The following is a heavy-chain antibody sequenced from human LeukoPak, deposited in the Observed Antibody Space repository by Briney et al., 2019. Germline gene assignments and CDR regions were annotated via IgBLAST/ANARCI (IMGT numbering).Heavy chain of an antibody. Sequence: SGGSLRLSCAASGFTFNSHAMHWVRQAPGKGLEWVAVISSDGSNKYYADSVKGRFTISRDTSKDTVYLQMDSLRAEDTAIYYCAKIHQNRVVVGAKGAFDIWGQGTVVTVSS. D-gene: IGHD2-15*01. CDR3: AKIHQNRVVVGAKGAFDI. V-gene: IGHV3-30-3*02. CDR2: ISSDGSNK. J-gene: IGHJ3*02. CDR1: GFTFNSHA.